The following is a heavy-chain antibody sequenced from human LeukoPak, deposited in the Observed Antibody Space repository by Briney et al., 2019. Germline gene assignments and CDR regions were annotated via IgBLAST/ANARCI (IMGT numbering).Heavy chain of an antibody. D-gene: IGHD1-20*01. Sequence: PGGSLRLSCAASGFTFSSYAMSWVRQAPGKGLEWVSAISGSGGSTYYADSVKGRFTISRDNSKTTLYLQMNSLRAEDTAVYYCAKTVSSPHNWNVWDFDYWGQGTLVTVSS. CDR2: ISGSGGST. CDR1: GFTFSSYA. CDR3: AKTVSSPHNWNVWDFDY. V-gene: IGHV3-23*01. J-gene: IGHJ4*02.